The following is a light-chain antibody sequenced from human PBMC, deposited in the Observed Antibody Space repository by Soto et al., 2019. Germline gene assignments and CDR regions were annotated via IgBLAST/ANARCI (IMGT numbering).Light chain of an antibody. CDR2: AAS. CDR1: QSVDSNY. CDR3: QLYYSGM. J-gene: IGKJ1*01. V-gene: IGKV3-20*01. Sequence: EIVLTQSPGTLSLSPGERATLSCRASQSVDSNYLGWYQQNPGQAPRLLIYAASTRATGIPDRFSGGGSGTDFTLTMSRLEPEDFAVYYCQLYYSGMFGQGTKVEIK.